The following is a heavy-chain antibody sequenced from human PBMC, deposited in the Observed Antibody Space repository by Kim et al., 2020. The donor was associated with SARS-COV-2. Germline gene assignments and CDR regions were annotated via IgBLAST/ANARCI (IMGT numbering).Heavy chain of an antibody. CDR1: GFTFSSYA. V-gene: IGHV3-23*01. CDR3: AKTIGSEYSSSWYAGYFDY. J-gene: IGHJ4*02. Sequence: GGSLRLSCADSGFTFSSYAMSWVRQAPGKGLEWVSAISGSGGSTYYADSVKGRFTISRDNSKNTLYLQMNSLRAEDTAVYYCAKTIGSEYSSSWYAGYFDYWGQGTLVTVSS. CDR2: ISGSGGST. D-gene: IGHD6-13*01.